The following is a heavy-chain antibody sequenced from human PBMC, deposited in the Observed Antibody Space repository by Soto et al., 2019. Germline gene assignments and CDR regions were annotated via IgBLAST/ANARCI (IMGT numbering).Heavy chain of an antibody. CDR1: GYSFTSYW. V-gene: IGHV5-10-1*01. CDR2: IDPSDSYT. J-gene: IGHJ4*02. CDR3: ARVDSSSSPYFDY. Sequence: PGESLKISCQGSGYSFTSYWISWVRQMPGKGLEWMGRIDPSDSYTNYSPSFQGHVTISADKSISTAYLQWSSLKASDTAMYYCARVDSSSSPYFDYWGQGTLVTVSS. D-gene: IGHD6-6*01.